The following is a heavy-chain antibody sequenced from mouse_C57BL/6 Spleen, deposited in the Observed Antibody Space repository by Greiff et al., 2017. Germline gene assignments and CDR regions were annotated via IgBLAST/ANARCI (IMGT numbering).Heavy chain of an antibody. CDR3: AKDGYYDYAMDY. Sequence: VKLMESGAELVRPGASVKLSCKASGYTFTDYYINWVKQRPGQGLEWIARIYPGSGNTYYNEKFKGKATLTAETSSSTAYMQLSSLTSEDSAVYCGAKDGYYDYAMDYWGQGTSVTVSS. D-gene: IGHD2-3*01. V-gene: IGHV1-76*01. J-gene: IGHJ4*01. CDR2: IYPGSGNT. CDR1: GYTFTDYY.